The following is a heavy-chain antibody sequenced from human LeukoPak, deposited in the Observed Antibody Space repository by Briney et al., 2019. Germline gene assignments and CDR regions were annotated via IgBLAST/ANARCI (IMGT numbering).Heavy chain of an antibody. CDR2: IRYDGSNK. CDR1: GFTFSSYG. CDR3: AKDQWFGESYYYYYYMDV. D-gene: IGHD3-10*01. J-gene: IGHJ6*03. V-gene: IGHV3-30*02. Sequence: PGGSLRLSCAASGFTFSSYGMHWVRQAPGKGLEWVAFIRYDGSNKYYADSVKGRFTISRDNSKNTLYLQMNSLRPEDTAVYYCAKDQWFGESYYYYYYMDVWGKGTTVTISS.